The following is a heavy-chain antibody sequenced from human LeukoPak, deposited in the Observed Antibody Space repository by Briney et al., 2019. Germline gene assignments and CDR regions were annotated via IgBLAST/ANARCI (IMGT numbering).Heavy chain of an antibody. Sequence: ASVKVSCKVSGYTLTELSMHWARQAPGKGLEWMGGFDPEDGETIYAQKFQGRVTMTEDTSTDTAYIELSSLRSEDTAVYYCATDRFRNWNDRPYFDYWGQGTLVTVSS. J-gene: IGHJ4*02. CDR1: GYTLTELS. D-gene: IGHD1-1*01. CDR3: ATDRFRNWNDRPYFDY. CDR2: FDPEDGET. V-gene: IGHV1-24*01.